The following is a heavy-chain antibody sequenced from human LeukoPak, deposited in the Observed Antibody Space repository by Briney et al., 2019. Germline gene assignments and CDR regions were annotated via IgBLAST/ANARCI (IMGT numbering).Heavy chain of an antibody. CDR2: INHSGST. J-gene: IGHJ3*02. CDR1: GGSFSGYY. Sequence: PSETLSLTCAVYGGSFSGYYWSWIRQPPGKGLEWIGEINHSGSTNYNPSLESRVTISIDTSKKQLSLKLRSVTAADTAVYYCARDRRESSKPNDAFDIWGQGTMVTVSS. CDR3: ARDRRESSKPNDAFDI. D-gene: IGHD4-11*01. V-gene: IGHV4-34*01.